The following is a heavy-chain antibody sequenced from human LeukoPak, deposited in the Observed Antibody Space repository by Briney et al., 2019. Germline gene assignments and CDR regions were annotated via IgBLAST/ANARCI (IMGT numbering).Heavy chain of an antibody. V-gene: IGHV3-21*01. D-gene: IGHD3-9*01. CDR1: GFTFSSYS. J-gene: IGHJ6*02. Sequence: PGGSLRLSCAASGFTFSSYSMNWVRQAPGKGLEWVSSICSSSSYIYDEDLEKGRFTISRDNAKNSLYLQMNSLRAEDTAVYYCARVLPHYDILTGYCTQPPRGMDVWGQGATVTVCS. CDR2: ICSSSSYI. CDR3: ARVLPHYDILTGYCTQPPRGMDV.